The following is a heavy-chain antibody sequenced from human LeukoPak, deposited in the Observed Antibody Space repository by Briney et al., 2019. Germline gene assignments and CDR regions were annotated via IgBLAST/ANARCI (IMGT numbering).Heavy chain of an antibody. CDR2: IYYSGST. Sequence: PSETLSLTCTVSGGSISSYYWSWIRQPPGKGLEWIGYIYYSGSTNYNPSLKSRVTISVDTSKNQFSLKLSSVTAADTAVYYCAREGYGSGNFDYWGQGTLVTVSS. V-gene: IGHV4-59*01. J-gene: IGHJ4*02. CDR3: AREGYGSGNFDY. D-gene: IGHD3-10*01. CDR1: GGSISSYY.